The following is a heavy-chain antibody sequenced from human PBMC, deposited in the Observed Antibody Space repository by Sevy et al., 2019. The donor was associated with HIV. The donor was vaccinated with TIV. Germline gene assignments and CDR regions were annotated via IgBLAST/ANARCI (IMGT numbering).Heavy chain of an antibody. D-gene: IGHD4-4*01. CDR2: IIPILGIA. CDR1: GGTFSSYA. J-gene: IGHJ6*03. CDR3: ARDSVGPPVTRNYYYYYMDV. Sequence: ASVKVSCKASGGTFSSYAISWVRQAPGQGLEWMGGIIPILGIANYAQKFQGRVTITAYKSTSTAYMELSSLRSEDTAVYYCARDSVGPPVTRNYYYYYMDVWGKGTTVTVSS. V-gene: IGHV1-69*10.